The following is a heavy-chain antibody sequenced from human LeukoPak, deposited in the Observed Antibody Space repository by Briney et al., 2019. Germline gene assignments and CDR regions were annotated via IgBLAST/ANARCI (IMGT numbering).Heavy chain of an antibody. D-gene: IGHD4-23*01. CDR3: ARGGERGNSGIDY. V-gene: IGHV3-20*04. Sequence: GGSLRLSCAASGFTFYDYGMSWVRHAPGKGLEWVSAINWNGGSTGYADSVKGRFTISRDNAKNSLYLQMNSLRAEDTALYYCARGGERGNSGIDYWGQGTLVTVSS. J-gene: IGHJ4*02. CDR1: GFTFYDYG. CDR2: INWNGGST.